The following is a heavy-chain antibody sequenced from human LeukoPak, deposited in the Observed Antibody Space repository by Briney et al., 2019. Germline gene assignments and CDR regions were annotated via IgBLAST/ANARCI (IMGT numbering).Heavy chain of an antibody. Sequence: GGSLRLSSAVSGFIFSSYGMHWVRQAPGKGLEWVAFTRYDGSIQYYADSVKGRFTISRDNSKNTLYLQMNSLRAEDTAVYYCARDHAYSSGWYWYFDLWGRGTLVTVSS. J-gene: IGHJ2*01. CDR1: GFIFSSYG. V-gene: IGHV3-30*02. D-gene: IGHD6-19*01. CDR2: TRYDGSIQ. CDR3: ARDHAYSSGWYWYFDL.